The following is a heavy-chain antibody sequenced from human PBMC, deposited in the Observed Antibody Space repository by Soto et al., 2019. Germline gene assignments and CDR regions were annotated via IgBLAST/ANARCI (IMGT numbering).Heavy chain of an antibody. CDR3: ARSVAVPGAHTDY. D-gene: IGHD6-19*01. Sequence: PSETLSLTCSVSGGSISGSDCSWIRQSPGKGLEWLGYVYYTGSTNYSPSLRSRVSISADTSKNEFSLRLSSVTAADTAVYFCARSVAVPGAHTDYWGQGTQVTVSS. J-gene: IGHJ4*02. CDR1: GGSISGSD. V-gene: IGHV4-59*01. CDR2: VYYTGST.